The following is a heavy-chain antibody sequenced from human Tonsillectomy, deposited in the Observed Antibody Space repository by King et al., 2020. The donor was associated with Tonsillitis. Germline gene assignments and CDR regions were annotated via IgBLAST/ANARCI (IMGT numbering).Heavy chain of an antibody. CDR1: GFTXSSYS. D-gene: IGHD4-17*01. V-gene: IGHV3-21*01. CDR3: ARLVTTVTNSRRGYFDL. Sequence: VQXVESGGGXVKXGGSLRLSXAXSGFTXSSYSMNWVRXAPGKXXXWXXXXXXSXXXIXXXXSVXXRFTISRDXXKNSLYLQMNXLRAEDTAVYYCARLVTTVTNSRRGYFDLWGRGTLVTVSS. CDR2: XXXSXXXI. J-gene: IGHJ2*01.